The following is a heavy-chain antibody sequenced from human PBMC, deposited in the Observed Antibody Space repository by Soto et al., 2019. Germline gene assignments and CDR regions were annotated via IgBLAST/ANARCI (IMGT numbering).Heavy chain of an antibody. CDR2: IYYSGST. Sequence: KASETLSLTCTVSGGSISSGDYYWSWIRQPPGKGLEWIGYIYYSGSTYYNPSLKSRVTISVDTSKNQFSLKLSSVTAADTAVYYCARWKYYYGSGSYRGFDWFDPWGQGTLVTVS. CDR1: GGSISSGDYY. V-gene: IGHV4-30-4*01. CDR3: ARWKYYYGSGSYRGFDWFDP. D-gene: IGHD3-10*01. J-gene: IGHJ5*02.